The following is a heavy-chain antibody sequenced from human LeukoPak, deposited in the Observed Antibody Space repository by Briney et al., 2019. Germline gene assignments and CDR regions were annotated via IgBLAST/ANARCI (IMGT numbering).Heavy chain of an antibody. CDR2: IYFSGST. D-gene: IGHD3-22*01. J-gene: IGHJ3*02. Sequence: SQTLSLTCTLSGGSISRGDYYWRWIRQPPGKGLEWNGYIYFSGSTYYTPSLKSRVTISVDTSKNKFSLKLSSVTAADTAVYYCASYYYDSSGYQHAFDIWGQGTMVTVSS. V-gene: IGHV4-30-4*01. CDR3: ASYYYDSSGYQHAFDI. CDR1: GGSISRGDYY.